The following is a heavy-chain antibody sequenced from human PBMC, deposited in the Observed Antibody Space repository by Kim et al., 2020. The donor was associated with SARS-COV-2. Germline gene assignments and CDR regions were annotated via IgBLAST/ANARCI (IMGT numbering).Heavy chain of an antibody. CDR1: GFTFSNYA. D-gene: IGHD6-25*01. CDR2: IGVNGGDT. CDR3: ARGERGMDV. J-gene: IGHJ6*02. Sequence: GGSLRLSCAASGFTFSNYAMTWVRQAPGKGPEWVSTIGVNGGDTNHADSVKGRFTISRDNSKNTLYLQMSSLRVEDTVIYYCARGERGMDVWGQGTTVT. V-gene: IGHV3-23*01.